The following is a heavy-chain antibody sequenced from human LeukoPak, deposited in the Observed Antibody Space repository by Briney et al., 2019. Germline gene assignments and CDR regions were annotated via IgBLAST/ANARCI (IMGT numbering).Heavy chain of an antibody. V-gene: IGHV3-74*01. D-gene: IGHD6-19*01. CDR3: ARVPNSSGWYATY. Sequence: GGSLRLSCAASGFTFSSYWMHWVRQAPGKGLLWVSRINSDGSTTSYADSVKGRFTISRDNAKHTLYLQMNSLRAEDTAVYYCARVPNSSGWYATYWGQGTLVTVSS. J-gene: IGHJ4*02. CDR1: GFTFSSYW. CDR2: INSDGSTT.